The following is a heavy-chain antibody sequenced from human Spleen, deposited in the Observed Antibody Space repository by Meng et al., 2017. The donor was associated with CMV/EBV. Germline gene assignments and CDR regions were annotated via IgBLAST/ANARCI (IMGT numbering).Heavy chain of an antibody. J-gene: IGHJ4*02. D-gene: IGHD1-26*01. CDR3: ARQGWEGDAVGYFVY. Sequence: SGFTFTRYWMSWVRQTPGKGLEWVANIKQDGREKFYVDSVKGRFTISRDNAKNSLYLQMNSLRAEDTALYYCARQGWEGDAVGYFVYWGQGTLVTVSS. V-gene: IGHV3-7*01. CDR1: GFTFTRYW. CDR2: IKQDGREK.